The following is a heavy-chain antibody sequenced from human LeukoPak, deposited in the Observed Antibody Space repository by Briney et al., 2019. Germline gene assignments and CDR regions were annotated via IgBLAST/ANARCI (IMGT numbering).Heavy chain of an antibody. Sequence: PGRSLRLSCAASGFTFSSYGMHWVRQAPGKGLEWVAVIWYDGSNKYYADSVKGRFTISRDNSKNTLYLQMNSLRAEDTAVYYCASSSWYRDYYYYGMDVWGQGTTVTVSS. D-gene: IGHD6-13*01. J-gene: IGHJ6*02. CDR1: GFTFSSYG. CDR2: IWYDGSNK. CDR3: ASSSWYRDYYYYGMDV. V-gene: IGHV3-33*01.